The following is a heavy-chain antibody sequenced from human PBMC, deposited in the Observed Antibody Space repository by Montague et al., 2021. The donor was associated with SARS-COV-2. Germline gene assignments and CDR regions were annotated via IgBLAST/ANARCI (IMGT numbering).Heavy chain of an antibody. V-gene: IGHV4-39*02. D-gene: IGHD1/OR15-1a*01. CDR2: IYFTGKT. CDR3: ARWGLNNAFDI. J-gene: IGHJ3*02. Sequence: SETLSLTCSVSGDSISRSNYFWAWIRQPPGMGLEWIGSIYFTGKTYYHPSLKSRVTISIDTSKNHFSLRLSSVTAADTAVFYCARWGLNNAFDIWGLGTMITVSS. CDR1: GDSISRSNYF.